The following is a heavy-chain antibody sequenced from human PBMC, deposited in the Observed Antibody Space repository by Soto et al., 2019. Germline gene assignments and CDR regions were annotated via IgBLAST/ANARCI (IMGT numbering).Heavy chain of an antibody. CDR3: ARVRCFNGLCHTADYGMDV. CDR1: GFKISSSS. Sequence: SLRLSCAAFGFKISSSSMNWVRQAPGRGLEWVAYISDSGSNTLYADSVKGRFTVSRDTAKNSLYLQMSGLRDEDTAVYFCARVRCFNGLCHTADYGMDVWGQGTTVTVSS. CDR2: ISDSGSNT. V-gene: IGHV3-48*02. J-gene: IGHJ6*02. D-gene: IGHD2-8*01.